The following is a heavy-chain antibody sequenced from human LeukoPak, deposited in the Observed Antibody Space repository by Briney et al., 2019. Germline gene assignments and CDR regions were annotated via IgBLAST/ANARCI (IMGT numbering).Heavy chain of an antibody. V-gene: IGHV3-21*01. CDR2: ISSSSTYI. J-gene: IGHJ4*02. Sequence: GGSLRLSCVVSGFTFSSYSMNWVRQAPGKGLEWVSSISSSSTYIFYADSVKGRFTISRDNAKNSLYLQMNSLRAEDTAVYYCARAPYCSGGSCYSKLYYFDYWGQGTLVTVSS. CDR1: GFTFSSYS. CDR3: ARAPYCSGGSCYSKLYYFDY. D-gene: IGHD2-15*01.